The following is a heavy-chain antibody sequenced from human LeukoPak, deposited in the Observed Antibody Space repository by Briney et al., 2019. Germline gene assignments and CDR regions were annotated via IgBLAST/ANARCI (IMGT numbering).Heavy chain of an antibody. Sequence: SETLSLTCTVSGGSISSSSYYWGWIRQPPGKGLEWIGSIYYSGSTYYNPSLKSRVTISVDTSKNQFSLKLSSVTAADTAVYYCATGYYYDSSGYYPRFFDYWGQGTLVTVSS. V-gene: IGHV4-39*07. D-gene: IGHD3-22*01. CDR3: ATGYYYDSSGYYPRFFDY. CDR1: GGSISSSSYY. CDR2: IYYSGST. J-gene: IGHJ4*02.